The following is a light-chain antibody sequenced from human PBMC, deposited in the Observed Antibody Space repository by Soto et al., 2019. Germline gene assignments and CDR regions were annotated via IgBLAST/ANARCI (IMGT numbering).Light chain of an antibody. CDR1: QGITTS. CDR2: TAS. V-gene: IGKV1-9*01. Sequence: DIQLTQSPSFLSASVGDRLTITCRAGQGITTSLAWYQQKPGRAPNLLIHTASTLQSGVPSRFSGGGSGTEFTLTISSLQPEDSATYYCQQVYSFPLTFGPGTRVEI. J-gene: IGKJ3*01. CDR3: QQVYSFPLT.